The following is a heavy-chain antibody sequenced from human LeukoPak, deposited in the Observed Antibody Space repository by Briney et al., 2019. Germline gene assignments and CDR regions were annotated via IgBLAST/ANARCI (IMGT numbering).Heavy chain of an antibody. CDR3: ARGRVLRRPKAFDI. Sequence: SETLSLTCAVYGGSFSGYWSWIRQPPGKGLEWIGEINHSGSTNYNPSLKSRVTISVDTSKNQFSLKLSSVTAADTAVYYCARGRVLRRPKAFDIWGQGTMVTVSS. CDR2: INHSGST. J-gene: IGHJ3*02. D-gene: IGHD6-6*01. V-gene: IGHV4-34*01. CDR1: GGSFSGY.